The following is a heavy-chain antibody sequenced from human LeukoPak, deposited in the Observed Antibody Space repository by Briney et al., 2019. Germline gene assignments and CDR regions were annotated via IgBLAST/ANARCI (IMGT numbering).Heavy chain of an antibody. Sequence: PSETLSLTCTVSGGSISSYYWSWIRQPPGKGLEWIGYIYYSGSTNYNPSLKSRVTISVDTSKNQFSLKLSSVTAADTAVYYCARGRRDGYNWDYYYYYMDVWGKGTTVTVSS. D-gene: IGHD5-24*01. V-gene: IGHV4-59*01. J-gene: IGHJ6*03. CDR2: IYYSGST. CDR1: GGSISSYY. CDR3: ARGRRDGYNWDYYYYYMDV.